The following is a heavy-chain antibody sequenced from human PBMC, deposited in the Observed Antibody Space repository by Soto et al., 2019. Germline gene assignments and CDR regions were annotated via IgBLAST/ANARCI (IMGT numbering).Heavy chain of an antibody. V-gene: IGHV3-23*01. CDR1: GFTFSSYA. Sequence: GSLRPSCAAPGFTFSSYAMHWVRQAPGKGLEWVSAVSGGAGSTYYANSVKGRFTITSDNSKNTLYLQMNSLRAEDRAVDYCESHYSSSLKWFDSWGQGTLVTVSS. CDR2: VSGGAGST. CDR3: ESHYSSSLKWFDS. J-gene: IGHJ5*01. D-gene: IGHD6-13*01.